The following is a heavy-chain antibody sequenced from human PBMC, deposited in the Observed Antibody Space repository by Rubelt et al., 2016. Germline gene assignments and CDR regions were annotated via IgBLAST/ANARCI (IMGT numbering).Heavy chain of an antibody. CDR3: ARGIAARSHFDY. CDR2: T. V-gene: IGHV3-53*01. J-gene: IGHJ4*02. D-gene: IGHD6-13*01. Sequence: TYYADSVKGRFTISRDNSKNTLYLQMNSLRAEDPAVYYCARGIAARSHFDYWGQGTLVTVSS.